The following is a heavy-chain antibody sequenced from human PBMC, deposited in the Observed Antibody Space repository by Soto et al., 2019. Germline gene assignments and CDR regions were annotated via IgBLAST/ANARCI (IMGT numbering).Heavy chain of an antibody. CDR1: GFTFSSYG. Sequence: GGSLRLSCAASGFTFSSYGMHWVRQAPGKGLEWVAVIWYDGSNKYFADSVKGRFTISRNNSKNTLYQQMNSLGAEDTAVYYCARDRNGGYDSFYMDVWGKGTTVTVSS. D-gene: IGHD5-12*01. J-gene: IGHJ6*03. CDR3: ARDRNGGYDSFYMDV. CDR2: IWYDGSNK. V-gene: IGHV3-33*01.